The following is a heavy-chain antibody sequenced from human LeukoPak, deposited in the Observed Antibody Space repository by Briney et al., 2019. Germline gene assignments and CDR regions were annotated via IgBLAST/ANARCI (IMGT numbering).Heavy chain of an antibody. CDR1: GFTVSSNY. D-gene: IGHD3-3*01. J-gene: IGHJ6*02. V-gene: IGHV3-53*01. CDR2: IYSGGST. Sequence: PGGSLRLSCAASGFTVSSNYMSWVRQAPGKGLEWVSVIYSGGSTYYADSVKGRFTISRDNSKNTLYLQMNSLRAEDTAVYYCAKVGTTAYDFWSGYYTPPFYYYGMDVWGQGTTVTVSS. CDR3: AKVGTTAYDFWSGYYTPPFYYYGMDV.